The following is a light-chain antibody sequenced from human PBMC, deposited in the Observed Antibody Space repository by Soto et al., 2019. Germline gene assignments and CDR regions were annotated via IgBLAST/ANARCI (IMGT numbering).Light chain of an antibody. CDR2: EVS. CDR3: TSFTPPNIGV. V-gene: IGLV2-14*01. J-gene: IGLJ3*02. CDR1: SSDIGVYNY. Sequence: QSVLTQPASVSGSPGQSITISCTGTSSDIGVYNYVSWYQQHPGKAPKLVICEVSNRPSGVSSRFSGSKSGNTASLTISGLRAEDGANFYCTSFTPPNIGVFGGGTNLP.